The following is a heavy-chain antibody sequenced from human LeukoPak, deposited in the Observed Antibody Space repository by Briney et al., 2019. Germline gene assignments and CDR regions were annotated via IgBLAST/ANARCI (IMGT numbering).Heavy chain of an antibody. J-gene: IGHJ4*02. Sequence: GGSLRLSCAASGFTFDDYAMHWVRQAPGKGLEWVSGISWNSGSIDYADSVKGRFTISRDNAKKFLFLQMNSLRVENMALYYCAKDGGPYGGIRGYFDYWGQGTLVTASS. V-gene: IGHV3-9*03. D-gene: IGHD4-23*01. CDR1: GFTFDDYA. CDR2: ISWNSGSI. CDR3: AKDGGPYGGIRGYFDY.